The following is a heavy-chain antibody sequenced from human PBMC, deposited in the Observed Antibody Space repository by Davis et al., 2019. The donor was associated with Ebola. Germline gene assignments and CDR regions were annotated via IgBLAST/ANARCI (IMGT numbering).Heavy chain of an antibody. Sequence: MPSETLSLTCTVSGGSISSYYWSWIRQPPGHGLPFIGYIYYSGSTNYNPSLKSRVTISVDTSKNQFSLKLSSVTAADTAVYYCARRGYSYGYKYWGQGTLVTVSS. V-gene: IGHV4-59*12. CDR2: IYYSGST. CDR1: GGSISSYY. CDR3: ARRGYSYGYKY. J-gene: IGHJ4*02. D-gene: IGHD5-18*01.